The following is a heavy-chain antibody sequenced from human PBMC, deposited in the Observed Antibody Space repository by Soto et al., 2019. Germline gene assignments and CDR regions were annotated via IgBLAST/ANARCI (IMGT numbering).Heavy chain of an antibody. CDR2: ISGSGSTI. CDR3: AKVFYYYDSSGYYYFDY. V-gene: IGHV3-23*01. CDR1: GFTFSSYA. J-gene: IGHJ4*02. D-gene: IGHD3-22*01. Sequence: GGSLRLSCAASGFTFSSYAVSWVRQAPGKVPEWISSISGSGSTIYYADSVKGRFTISRDNSKNTLYLQMSSLRAEDTAVYYCAKVFYYYDSSGYYYFDYWGQGTLVNVSS.